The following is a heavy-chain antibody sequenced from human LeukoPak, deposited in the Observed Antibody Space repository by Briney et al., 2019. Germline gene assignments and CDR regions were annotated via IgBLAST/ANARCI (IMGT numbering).Heavy chain of an antibody. CDR3: ASYSSSWLYYYYYGMDV. V-gene: IGHV4-59*01. Sequence: SETLSLTCTVSGGSISSYYWSWIRQPPGKGLEWIGYIYYSGSTNYNPSLKSRVTISVDTSKNRFSLKLSSVTAADTAVYYCASYSSSWLYYYYYGMDVWGQGTTVTVSS. CDR2: IYYSGST. CDR1: GGSISSYY. J-gene: IGHJ6*02. D-gene: IGHD6-13*01.